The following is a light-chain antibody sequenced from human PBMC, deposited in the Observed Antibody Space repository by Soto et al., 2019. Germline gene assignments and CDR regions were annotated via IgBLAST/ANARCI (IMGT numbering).Light chain of an antibody. CDR1: SSDIGGYNM. Sequence: QSVLAQPASVSGSPGQSITISCTGTSSDIGGYNMVSWYQQHPPKAPKLMIYEVTHRPSGISDRFSASKSGNTASLTISGLQAEDEGDYYCQSYDSSLSGFYVFGTGTKVTVL. J-gene: IGLJ1*01. V-gene: IGLV2-14*01. CDR3: QSYDSSLSGFYV. CDR2: EVT.